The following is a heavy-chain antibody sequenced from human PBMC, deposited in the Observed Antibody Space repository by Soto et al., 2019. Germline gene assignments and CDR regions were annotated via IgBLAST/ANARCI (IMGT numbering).Heavy chain of an antibody. CDR2: ISFDGNDK. J-gene: IGHJ4*02. D-gene: IGHD1-1*01. CDR3: ATQNVVRETPRVFDY. Sequence: QVQLVESGGGVVQPGTSLRLSCAASGFTFSTYGMHWVRQAPGKGPEWVAVISFDGNDKYYADSVKGRFTISRDNSRNTLYLALNSMRGDETAVYYCATQNVVRETPRVFDYWGQGTLVTVS. CDR1: GFTFSTYG. V-gene: IGHV3-30*03.